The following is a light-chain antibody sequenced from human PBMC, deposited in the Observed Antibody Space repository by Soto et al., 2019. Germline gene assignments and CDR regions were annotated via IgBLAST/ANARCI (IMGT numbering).Light chain of an antibody. CDR3: SSYTSSSTVV. CDR1: SSDVGGYNY. J-gene: IGLJ2*01. Sequence: QSALTQPASVSGSPGQAFTISCTGTSSDVGGYNYVSWYQQHPGKAPKHMIYDVSNRPSGVSNRFSGSKSGNTASLTISGLQAEDEADYYCSSYTSSSTVVFAGGTKRTVL. CDR2: DVS. V-gene: IGLV2-14*01.